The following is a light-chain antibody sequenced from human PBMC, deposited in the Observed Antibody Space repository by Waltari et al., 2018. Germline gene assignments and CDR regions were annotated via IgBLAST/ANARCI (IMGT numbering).Light chain of an antibody. CDR1: QSVSSN. CDR2: GAS. J-gene: IGKJ2*02. Sequence: EIVMTQSPATLSVSPGERATLSCRARQSVSSNLAWYQQKPGQAPRLLIYGASTRATGIAARFSGSGSGTEFTLTISSLQSEDFAVYYCQQYNNWPPCTFGQGTKLEIK. V-gene: IGKV3-15*01. CDR3: QQYNNWPPCT.